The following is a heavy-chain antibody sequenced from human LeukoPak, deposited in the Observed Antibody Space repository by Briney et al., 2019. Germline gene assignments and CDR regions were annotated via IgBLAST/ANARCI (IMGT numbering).Heavy chain of an antibody. V-gene: IGHV3-66*01. CDR1: GFTVSSNY. CDR2: IYSGGST. J-gene: IGHJ6*03. CDR3: ARASEDYYYMDV. Sequence: GRSLRLSCAASGFTVSSNYMSWVRQAPGKGLEWVSVIYSGGSTYYADSVKGRFTISRDNSKNTLYLQMNSLRAEDTAVYYCARASEDYYYMDVWGKGTTVTISS.